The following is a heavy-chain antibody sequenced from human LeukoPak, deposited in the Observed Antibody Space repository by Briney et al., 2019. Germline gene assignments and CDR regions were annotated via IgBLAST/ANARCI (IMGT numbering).Heavy chain of an antibody. J-gene: IGHJ6*02. CDR3: ARDHVATTPTYYYYYGMDV. CDR1: GGSISSYY. CDR2: IYYSGST. Sequence: SGTLSLTCTVSGGSISSYYWSWIRQPPGKGLEWIGYIYYSGSTNYNPSLKSRVTISVDTSKNQFSLKLSSVTAADTAVYYCARDHVATTPTYYYYYGMDVWGQGTTVTVSS. V-gene: IGHV4-59*01. D-gene: IGHD5-12*01.